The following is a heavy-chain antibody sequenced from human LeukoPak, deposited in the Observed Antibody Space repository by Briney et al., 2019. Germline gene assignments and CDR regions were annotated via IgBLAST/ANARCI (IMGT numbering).Heavy chain of an antibody. V-gene: IGHV3-23*01. Sequence: PGGSLRLSCLTSGFTLSTNAMSWVRQAPGKGLEWISGISGSGASTYYADSVKGRFTISRDNSKNTLYLQMNSLRAEDTAVYYCARLETYYYYGMDVWGQGTTVTVSS. D-gene: IGHD3-22*01. CDR2: ISGSGAST. CDR3: ARLETYYYYGMDV. J-gene: IGHJ6*02. CDR1: GFTLSTNA.